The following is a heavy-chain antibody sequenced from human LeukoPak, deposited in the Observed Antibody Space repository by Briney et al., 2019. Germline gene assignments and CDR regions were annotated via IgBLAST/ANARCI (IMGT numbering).Heavy chain of an antibody. CDR2: ISGSGGST. V-gene: IGHV3-23*01. J-gene: IGHJ5*02. D-gene: IGHD2-21*02. CDR1: GFTFSSYA. CDR3: ASGPYCGGDCSGYP. Sequence: GGSLRLSCAASGFTFSSYAMSWVRQAPGKGLEWVSAISGSGGSTYYVDSVKGRFTISRYNSKNTLYLQMNSLRAEDTAVYYCASGPYCGGDCSGYPWGQGTLVTVSS.